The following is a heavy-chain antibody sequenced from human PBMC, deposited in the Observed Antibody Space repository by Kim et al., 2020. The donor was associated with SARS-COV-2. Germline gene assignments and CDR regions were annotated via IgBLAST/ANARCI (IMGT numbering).Heavy chain of an antibody. Sequence: GGSLRLSCAVSGFTVSSNYMSWVRQAPGKGLEWVSVIYSGGSTYYADSVKGRFTISRDNSKNTLYLQMNSLRAEDTAVYYCARDRCSGGSCYSYYFDYWGQGTLVTVSS. J-gene: IGHJ4*02. V-gene: IGHV3-53*01. D-gene: IGHD2-15*01. CDR2: IYSGGST. CDR1: GFTVSSNY. CDR3: ARDRCSGGSCYSYYFDY.